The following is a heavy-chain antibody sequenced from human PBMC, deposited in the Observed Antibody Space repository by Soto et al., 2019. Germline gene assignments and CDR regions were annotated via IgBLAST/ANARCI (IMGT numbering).Heavy chain of an antibody. D-gene: IGHD3-9*01. CDR2: IYYSGGT. CDR1: GGSISSYY. Sequence: TLSLTCTVSGGSISSYYWSWIRQPPGKGLEWIGYIYYSGGTNYNPSLKSRVTISVDTSKNQFSLKLSSVTAADTAVYYCARAREVDILTGYYKAPFDYWGQGTLVTVSS. CDR3: ARAREVDILTGYYKAPFDY. J-gene: IGHJ4*02. V-gene: IGHV4-59*01.